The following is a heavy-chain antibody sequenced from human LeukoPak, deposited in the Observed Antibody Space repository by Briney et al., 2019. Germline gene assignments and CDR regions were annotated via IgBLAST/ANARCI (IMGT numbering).Heavy chain of an antibody. CDR2: NNYIRTT. CDR3: ARSYSSSDHYYYYGMDV. J-gene: IGHJ6*02. Sequence: PSETLSLTCTVSGGSISSYYWNWIRQPPGKGLEWIGYNNYIRTTDYNPSLKSRVTISLDTSKNRFSLKLSSVTAADTAMYYCARSYSSSDHYYYYGMDVWGQGTTVTVSS. D-gene: IGHD6-13*01. V-gene: IGHV4-59*08. CDR1: GGSISSYY.